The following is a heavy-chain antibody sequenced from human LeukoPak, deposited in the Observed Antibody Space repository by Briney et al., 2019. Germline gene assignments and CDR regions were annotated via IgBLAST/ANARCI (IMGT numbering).Heavy chain of an antibody. Sequence: PGRSLRLSCAASGFTFSSYAVSWVRQAPGKGLEWVSYISGGSSTIYYADSVKGRFTISRDNAKNSLYLQMNSLRAEDTAVYYCARGETTVTTEDYWGQGTLVTVSS. CDR1: GFTFSSYA. CDR2: ISGGSSTI. J-gene: IGHJ4*02. V-gene: IGHV3-48*04. D-gene: IGHD4-17*01. CDR3: ARGETTVTTEDY.